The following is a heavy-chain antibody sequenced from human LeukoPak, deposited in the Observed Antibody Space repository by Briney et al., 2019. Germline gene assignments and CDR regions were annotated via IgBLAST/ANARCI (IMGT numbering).Heavy chain of an antibody. CDR1: GGTLSGYA. Sequence: SVKVSCKASGGTLSGYAISWVRQAPGQGLEWMGGIIPIYGTPHSAQKFQGRVTITTDESTSIAFMDLSSLRSEDTAVYYCARGKLGYYYYHMDAWGKGTTVTVSS. CDR2: IIPIYGTP. D-gene: IGHD3-3*02. J-gene: IGHJ6*03. V-gene: IGHV1-69*05. CDR3: ARGKLGYYYYHMDA.